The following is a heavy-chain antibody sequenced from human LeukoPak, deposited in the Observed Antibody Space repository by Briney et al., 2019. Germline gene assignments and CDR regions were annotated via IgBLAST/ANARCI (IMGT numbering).Heavy chain of an antibody. Sequence: ASVKVSCKASGYTFNTYYIHWVRQAHGQGLEWRGIINPSAGSTRYDKKFQGRVTMSSDTSTSTVYVELSSLRSEDTAVYYCARDRLVRPLHGMDVWGQGTTVTVSS. D-gene: IGHD2-2*01. CDR1: GYTFNTYY. J-gene: IGHJ6*02. CDR2: INPSAGST. CDR3: ARDRLVRPLHGMDV. V-gene: IGHV1-46*02.